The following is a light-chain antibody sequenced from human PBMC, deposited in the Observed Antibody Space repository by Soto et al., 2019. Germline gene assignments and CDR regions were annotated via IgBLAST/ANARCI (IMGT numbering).Light chain of an antibody. CDR1: QSISSW. J-gene: IGKJ1*01. CDR3: QHYNSYSEA. V-gene: IGKV1-5*01. CDR2: DAS. Sequence: PSTLSASVGDRVTITCRASQSISSWLAWYQQKPGKAPKLLIYDASSLESGVQSRFSGSGSGTEFTLTISSLQPDDFATYYCQHYNSYSEAFGQGTQVDIK.